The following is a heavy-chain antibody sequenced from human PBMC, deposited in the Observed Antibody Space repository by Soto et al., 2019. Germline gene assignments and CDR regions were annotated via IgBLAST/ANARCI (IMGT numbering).Heavy chain of an antibody. CDR1: GYTFTSYY. D-gene: IGHD6-13*01. Sequence: QVQLVQSGAEVKKPGASVKVSCKASGYTFTSYYMHWVRQAPGQGLEWMGIINPSGGSTSYAQKLEGRVTITRDTSPSTVYMELSSLRSEDTAVYYCARVSSWSCFDYWGQGTLVTVSS. CDR3: ARVSSWSCFDY. V-gene: IGHV1-46*01. J-gene: IGHJ4*02. CDR2: INPSGGST.